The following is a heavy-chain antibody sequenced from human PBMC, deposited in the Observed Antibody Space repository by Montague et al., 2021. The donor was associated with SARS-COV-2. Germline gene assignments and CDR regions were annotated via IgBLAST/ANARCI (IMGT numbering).Heavy chain of an antibody. J-gene: IGHJ5*02. Sequence: PALVKPTQTLTLTCTFSGFSLSTSGMCVSWIRQPPGKALEWLARIDWDDDKYYSTSLKTRLTISKDTSKNQVVLTMTNMDPVDTATYYCARILVAAAGSPFDPWGQGTLVTDSS. D-gene: IGHD6-13*01. CDR3: ARILVAAAGSPFDP. CDR2: IDWDDDK. V-gene: IGHV2-70*11. CDR1: GFSLSTSGMC.